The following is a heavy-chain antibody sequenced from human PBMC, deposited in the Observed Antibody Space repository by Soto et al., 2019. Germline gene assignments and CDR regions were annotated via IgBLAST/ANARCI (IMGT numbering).Heavy chain of an antibody. V-gene: IGHV1-46*01. J-gene: IGHJ6*02. CDR1: GYTFTSYY. CDR3: ARDRQKNSSYYYYGMDV. D-gene: IGHD6-13*01. CDR2: INPSGGST. Sequence: ASVKVSCKASGYTFTSYYMHCVRQAPGQGLEWMGIINPSGGSTSYAQKFQGRVTMTRDTSTITVYMELSSLRSEDTAVYYCARDRQKNSSYYYYGMDVWGQGTTVTVSS.